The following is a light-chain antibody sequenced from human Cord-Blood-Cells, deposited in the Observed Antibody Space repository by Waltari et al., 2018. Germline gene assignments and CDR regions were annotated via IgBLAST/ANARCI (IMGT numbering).Light chain of an antibody. CDR2: EGS. Sequence: QSALTQPASVSGSPGQSITISCTGTSSDVGSYNLVSWYQQHPGKAPNRRIYEGSKRHSGVSNRFSGSKSGNTASLTISGLQAEDEADYYCCSYAGSSTWVFGGGTKLTVL. CDR3: CSYAGSSTWV. V-gene: IGLV2-23*01. J-gene: IGLJ3*02. CDR1: SSDVGSYNL.